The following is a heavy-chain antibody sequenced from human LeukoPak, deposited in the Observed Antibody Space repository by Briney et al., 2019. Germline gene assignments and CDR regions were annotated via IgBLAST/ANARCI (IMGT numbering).Heavy chain of an antibody. CDR3: ARAPTTVTKGFDS. Sequence: SETLSISSIVSDDSFSTHYWSWIRHPPGKVLECIWYISSIGSINYNPSLKSRVTISVGQSKKLFSLKMTSGTAADTAVYYWARAPTTVTKGFDSWGQGTMVSVSS. V-gene: IGHV4-59*11. CDR2: ISSIGSI. D-gene: IGHD4-17*01. CDR1: DDSFSTHY. J-gene: IGHJ3*02.